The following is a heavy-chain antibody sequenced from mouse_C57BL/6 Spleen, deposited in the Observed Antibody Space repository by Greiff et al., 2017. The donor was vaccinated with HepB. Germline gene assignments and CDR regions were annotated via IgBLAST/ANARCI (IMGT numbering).Heavy chain of an antibody. CDR3: TRTWITTVLAYYFDY. D-gene: IGHD1-1*01. V-gene: IGHV1-54*01. J-gene: IGHJ2*01. CDR1: GSDFTNYL. CDR2: INPGSGGT. Sequence: QVQLQQSGAELVRPGTSVKVSCKASGSDFTNYLIEWVKQRSGQGLEWMGVINPGSGGTNYNVKFKGKATLTADQSSSTAYMQLSSLTSEDSAVYFCTRTWITTVLAYYFDYGGQGTTRTVSS.